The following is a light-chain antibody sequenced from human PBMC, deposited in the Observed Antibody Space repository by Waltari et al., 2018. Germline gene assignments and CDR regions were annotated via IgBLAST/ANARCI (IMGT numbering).Light chain of an antibody. CDR1: SSDIGIYNF. J-gene: IGLJ3*02. V-gene: IGLV2-14*03. CDR2: CVS. Sequence: QSALTQPASVSGSPGQSITISCTGTSSDIGIYNFVSWYQQHPDKAPKLVLYCVSNRPSGVSNRFSGCKSGNTASLTISGLQAEDEADYYCSSYTSTSSPWVFGGGTKLTVL. CDR3: SSYTSTSSPWV.